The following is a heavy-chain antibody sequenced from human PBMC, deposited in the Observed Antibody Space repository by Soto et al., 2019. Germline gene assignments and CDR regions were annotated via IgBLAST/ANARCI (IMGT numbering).Heavy chain of an antibody. CDR1: GGAFSGGY. V-gene: IGHV4-34*01. CDR3: ARLELRQQYYYYMDV. Sequence: SETLSLACGVCGGAFSGGYWSWMRQPPGKGLEWIGEINHSGSTNYNPSLKSRVTISVDTSKNQFSLKLSSVTAADTAVYYCARLELRQQYYYYMDVWGKGTTVT. CDR2: INHSGST. J-gene: IGHJ6*03. D-gene: IGHD1-7*01.